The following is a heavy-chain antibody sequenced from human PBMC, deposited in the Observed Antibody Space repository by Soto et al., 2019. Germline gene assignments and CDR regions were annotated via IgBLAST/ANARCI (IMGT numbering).Heavy chain of an antibody. CDR1: GFTFSSYA. D-gene: IGHD1-1*01. J-gene: IGHJ5*02. V-gene: IGHV3-30-3*01. Sequence: GGSLRLSCAASGFTFSSYAMHWVRQAPGKGLEWVAVISYDGSNKYYADSVKGRFTISRDNSKNTLYLQMNSLRAEDTAVYYCASEEQAPFDPWGQGTLVTVSS. CDR2: ISYDGSNK. CDR3: ASEEQAPFDP.